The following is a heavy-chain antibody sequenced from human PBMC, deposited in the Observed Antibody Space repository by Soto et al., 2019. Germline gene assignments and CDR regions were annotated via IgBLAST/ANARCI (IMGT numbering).Heavy chain of an antibody. CDR1: GYTLTELS. V-gene: IGHV1-24*01. Sequence: RPSVKVACKVSGYTLTELSMHWVRQAPGKGLEWMGGFDPEDGETIYSQRFQGRVTMTEDTSTDTAYMELSSLTSEDTAVYFCATDIIVIPGAKGLAYWGQGALVTVSS. CDR3: ATDIIVIPGAKGLAY. D-gene: IGHD2-2*01. CDR2: FDPEDGET. J-gene: IGHJ4*02.